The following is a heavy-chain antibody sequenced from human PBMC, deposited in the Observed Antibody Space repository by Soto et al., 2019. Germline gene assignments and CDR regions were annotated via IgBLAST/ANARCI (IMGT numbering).Heavy chain of an antibody. Sequence: QVQLVESGGGVVQPGKSLRLSCAASGFSFSGYGMQWVRQAPGKGLECVAVIWYDGSNEDYADSVKGRFAISRDNSKNTLYLQMNSLRADDTAVYYCARDRDYYDNSGYALDIWGQGTVVTVSS. V-gene: IGHV3-33*01. CDR1: GFSFSGYG. CDR3: ARDRDYYDNSGYALDI. D-gene: IGHD3-22*01. CDR2: IWYDGSNE. J-gene: IGHJ3*02.